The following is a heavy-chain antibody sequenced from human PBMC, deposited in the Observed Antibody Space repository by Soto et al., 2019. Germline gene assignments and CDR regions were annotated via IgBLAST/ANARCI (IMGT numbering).Heavy chain of an antibody. V-gene: IGHV4-34*01. CDR3: ARVERGTATTVVDAFDI. D-gene: IGHD1-1*01. CDR2: MSHSGGT. CDR1: GGSVSSGSYY. J-gene: IGHJ3*02. Sequence: QVQLQQWGAGLLKPSETLSLTCAVYGGSVSSGSYYWSWIRQPPGKGLEWIGEMSHSGGTHFNPCLKGLVTISVDTSKNQCSLKMSFVTAADTALYYCARVERGTATTVVDAFDIWGPGTMVTVSS.